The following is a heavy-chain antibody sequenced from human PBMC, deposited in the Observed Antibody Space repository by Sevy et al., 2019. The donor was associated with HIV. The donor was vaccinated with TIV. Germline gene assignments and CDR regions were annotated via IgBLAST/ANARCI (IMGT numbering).Heavy chain of an antibody. D-gene: IGHD2-2*01. J-gene: IGHJ4*02. CDR3: TTDLEYQLERYYFNY. V-gene: IGHV3-15*01. Sequence: GGSLRLSCAASEFIFTNAWMSWVRQAPGKGLEWVGRIKSKTNVGTTDYAAPVEGRLTISRDDSKKTLYLQMNSLKTEDTAVYYCTTDLEYQLERYYFNYWGQGTLVTVSS. CDR1: EFIFTNAW. CDR2: IKSKTNVGTT.